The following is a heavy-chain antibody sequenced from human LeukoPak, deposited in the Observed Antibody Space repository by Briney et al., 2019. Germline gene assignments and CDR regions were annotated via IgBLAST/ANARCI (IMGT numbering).Heavy chain of an antibody. Sequence: GGSLRLSCAASGFTFSSYEMNWVRQAPGKGLEWVSYISSSGSTIYYADSVKGRFTISRDNAKNSLYLQMNSLRAEDTAVYYCARDVVGPAAINYYYYGMDVWGQGTTVTVSS. J-gene: IGHJ6*02. CDR1: GFTFSSYE. V-gene: IGHV3-48*03. CDR3: ARDVVGPAAINYYYYGMDV. CDR2: ISSSGSTI. D-gene: IGHD2-2*01.